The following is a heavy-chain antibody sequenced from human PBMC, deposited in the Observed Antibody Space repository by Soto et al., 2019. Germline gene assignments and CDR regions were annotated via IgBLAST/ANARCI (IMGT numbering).Heavy chain of an antibody. V-gene: IGHV3-23*01. CDR3: AKVDTAMARARRSFDY. CDR1: GFTFSSYA. J-gene: IGHJ4*02. D-gene: IGHD5-18*01. CDR2: ISGSGGST. Sequence: EVQLLESGGGLVQPGGSLRLSCAASGFTFSSYAMSWVRQAPGKGLEWVSAISGSGGSTYYADSVKGRFTISRDNSKNPLYLQMNSLRAEDTAVYYCAKVDTAMARARRSFDYWGQGTLVTVSS.